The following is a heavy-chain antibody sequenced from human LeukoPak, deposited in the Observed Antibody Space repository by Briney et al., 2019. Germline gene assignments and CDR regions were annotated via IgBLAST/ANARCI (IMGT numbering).Heavy chain of an antibody. D-gene: IGHD2-15*01. CDR3: ARDLGIVVVVAATGWFDP. CDR2: INPNSGGT. V-gene: IGHV1-2*02. CDR1: RYTFTDYY. J-gene: IGHJ5*02. Sequence: ASVKVSCKASRYTFTDYYMQWVRQAPGHPLEWIGWINPNSGGTNYAQKFQGRVTMTRDTSISTAYMELSRLRSDDTAVYYCARDLGIVVVVAATGWFDPWGQGTLVTVSS.